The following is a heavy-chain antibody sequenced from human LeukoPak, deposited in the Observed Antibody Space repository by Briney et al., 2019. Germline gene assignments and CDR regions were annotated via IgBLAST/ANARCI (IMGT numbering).Heavy chain of an antibody. D-gene: IGHD2-15*01. J-gene: IGHJ3*01. CDR1: GGSISSSSYY. CDR2: IYYSGST. CDR3: AREGLGSGHGGAFDV. V-gene: IGHV4-39*07. Sequence: KASETLSLTCTVSGGSISSSSYYWGWIRQPPGKGLEWIGSIYYSGSTYYNPSLKSRVTISVDTSKNQFSLKLSSVTVADTAVYYCAREGLGSGHGGAFDVWNQGTVVTVSS.